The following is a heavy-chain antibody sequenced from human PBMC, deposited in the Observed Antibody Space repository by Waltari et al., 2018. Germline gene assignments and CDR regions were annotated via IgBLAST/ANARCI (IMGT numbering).Heavy chain of an antibody. V-gene: IGHV1-2*02. Sequence: QVQLVQSGAEVKKPGASVKVSCKASGYTFTGYYMHWVRQAPGQGLEWMGWINPNSGGTNYAQKFQGRVTMTRDTSISTAYMELSRLRSDDTAVYYCARGHPLYYESLNFDYWGQGTLVTVSS. CDR2: INPNSGGT. J-gene: IGHJ4*02. CDR3: ARGHPLYYESLNFDY. CDR1: GYTFTGYY. D-gene: IGHD3-22*01.